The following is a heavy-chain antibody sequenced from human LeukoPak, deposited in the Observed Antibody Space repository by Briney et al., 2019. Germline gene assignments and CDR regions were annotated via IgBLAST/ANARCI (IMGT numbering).Heavy chain of an antibody. CDR2: IYYSGST. J-gene: IGHJ6*03. V-gene: IGHV4-59*01. D-gene: IGHD3-10*01. CDR3: ARVYDSGSQAYFYYMDV. Sequence: SETLSLTCTVSGGSISTYYWSWIRQPPGKGLEWIGSIYYSGSTYYNPSLKSRVTMSVDTSKNQFSLKVSSVTAADTAVYYCARVYDSGSQAYFYYMDVWGKGTTVTISS. CDR1: GGSISTYY.